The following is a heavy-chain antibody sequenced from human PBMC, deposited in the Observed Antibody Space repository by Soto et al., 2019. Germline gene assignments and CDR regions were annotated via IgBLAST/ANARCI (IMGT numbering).Heavy chain of an antibody. V-gene: IGHV1-2*04. CDR2: INPNSGGT. CDR3: AREGGSSMVRGVIITYSGGMDV. D-gene: IGHD3-10*01. Sequence: ASVKVYCKASGYTFTGYYMDWVRQAPGQGLEWMGWINPNSGGTNYAQKFQGWVTMTRDTSISTAYMELSRLRSDDTAVYYCAREGGSSMVRGVIITYSGGMDVWGQGTTVTVSS. J-gene: IGHJ6*02. CDR1: GYTFTGYY.